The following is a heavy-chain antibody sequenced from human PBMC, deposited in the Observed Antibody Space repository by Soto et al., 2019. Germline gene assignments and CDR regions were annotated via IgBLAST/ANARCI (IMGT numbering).Heavy chain of an antibody. D-gene: IGHD3-10*01. Sequence: SDTLALTCTVSVYSSISVSYCSCIRHPPGKCPEWIASIYHGFTTFYNPSLKSRITISVDTSNNQFSLKLTSVTAADTAVHYCARVHVMVVDRSNFEYWGNGNMVNVSS. CDR1: VYSSISVSY. CDR3: ARVHVMVVDRSNFEY. J-gene: IGHJ4*01. V-gene: IGHV4-38-2*02. CDR2: IYHGFTT.